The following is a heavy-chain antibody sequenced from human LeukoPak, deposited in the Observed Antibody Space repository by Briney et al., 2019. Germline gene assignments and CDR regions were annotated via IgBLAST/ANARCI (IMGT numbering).Heavy chain of an antibody. J-gene: IGHJ4*02. CDR2: INVGNGNT. V-gene: IGHV1-3*01. CDR3: ARLGSQCSSTSRSSRVGY. Sequence: ASVKVSCKASGYTFTSYAMHWVRPAPGQRLEWMGWINVGNGNTKYLQKLQGRVTITRDTSARTAYKELSSLRSEDRAVYYCARLGSQCSSTSRSSRVGYWGQGTLVTVFS. CDR1: GYTFTSYA. D-gene: IGHD2-2*01.